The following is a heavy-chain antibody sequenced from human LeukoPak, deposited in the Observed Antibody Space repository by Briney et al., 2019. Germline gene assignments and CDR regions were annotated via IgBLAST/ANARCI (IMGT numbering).Heavy chain of an antibody. J-gene: IGHJ4*02. V-gene: IGHV4-4*07. CDR2: IYTSGST. D-gene: IGHD5-18*01. CDR3: ARLGYSYGDLDY. CDR1: GGSISNYY. Sequence: SETLSLTCTVSGGSISNYYWSWIRQPAGKGLEWIGRIYTSGSTNYNTSLKSRVTMSVDTSKNQFSLKLSSVIAADTAVYYCARLGYSYGDLDYWGQGTLVTVSS.